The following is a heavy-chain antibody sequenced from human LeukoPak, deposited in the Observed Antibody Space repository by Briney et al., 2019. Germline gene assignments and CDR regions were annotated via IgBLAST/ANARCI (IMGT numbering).Heavy chain of an antibody. V-gene: IGHV1-69*04. D-gene: IGHD5-24*01. CDR3: ARAPPRLDGYILYY. CDR1: VGTFSNLA. CDR2: ISTTTSLA. Sequence: SVKVSCKASVGTFSNLAISWVRQAPAQGLEWMGRISTTTSLANHTQKFHGRVTIPAAKSMSTAYMDLSSLLSEDTAVYYCARAPPRLDGYILYYWGQGTLVTVSS. J-gene: IGHJ4*02.